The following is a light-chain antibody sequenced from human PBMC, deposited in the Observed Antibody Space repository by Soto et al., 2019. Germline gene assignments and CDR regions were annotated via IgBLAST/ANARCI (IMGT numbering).Light chain of an antibody. CDR3: QQYGNSPPT. Sequence: EIVLTQSPGTLSLSPGDRATLSCRASQSLSSTYLAWYQQKPGQAPRLLIYGASSRATGIPDRFIGSGSATDFTLTISRLEPEDFAVYHCQQYGNSPPTFGGGTKVEI. CDR2: GAS. CDR1: QSLSSTY. J-gene: IGKJ4*01. V-gene: IGKV3-20*01.